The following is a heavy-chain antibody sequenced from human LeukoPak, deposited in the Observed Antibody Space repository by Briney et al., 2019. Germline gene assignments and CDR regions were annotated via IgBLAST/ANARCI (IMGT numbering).Heavy chain of an antibody. V-gene: IGHV3-7*03. J-gene: IGHJ6*02. Sequence: PGGSLRLSCAASGFTFSSYWMNWARQAPGKGLEWVASINHNGNVNYYVDSVKGRFTISRANAKNSLYLQMSNLRAGDTAVYFCARGGGLDVWGQGATVTVSS. CDR2: INHNGNVN. CDR3: ARGGGLDV. CDR1: GFTFSSYW. D-gene: IGHD3-16*01.